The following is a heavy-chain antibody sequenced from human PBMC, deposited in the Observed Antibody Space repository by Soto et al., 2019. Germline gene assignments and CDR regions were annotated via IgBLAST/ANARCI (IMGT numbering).Heavy chain of an antibody. D-gene: IGHD6-13*01. CDR1: GFSLSTSGVG. J-gene: IGHJ4*02. CDR2: IYWDDDK. CDR3: AHGIAAAGTEDLDY. V-gene: IGHV2-5*02. Sequence: QITLKESGPPLVKPTQTLTLTCTFSGFSLSTSGVGVGWIRQPPGKALEWLALIYWDDDKRYSPSLKSRLTITKDTSKNQVVLTMTNMDPVDTATYYCAHGIAAAGTEDLDYWGQGTLVTVSS.